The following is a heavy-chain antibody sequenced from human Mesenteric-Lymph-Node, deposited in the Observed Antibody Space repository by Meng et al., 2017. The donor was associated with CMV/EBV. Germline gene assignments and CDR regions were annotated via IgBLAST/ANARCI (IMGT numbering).Heavy chain of an antibody. CDR1: GYTFTSYG. CDR2: ISAYNGNT. D-gene: IGHD3-22*01. CDR3: ARPTRDYYDSSGSYYQDYFDY. Sequence: ASVKVSCKASGYTFTSYGISWVRQAPGQGLEWMGWISAYNGNTNYAQTLQGRVTMTTDTSTSTAYTELRSLKSDDTAVYYCARPTRDYYDSSGSYYQDYFDYWGQGTLVTVSS. J-gene: IGHJ4*02. V-gene: IGHV1-18*01.